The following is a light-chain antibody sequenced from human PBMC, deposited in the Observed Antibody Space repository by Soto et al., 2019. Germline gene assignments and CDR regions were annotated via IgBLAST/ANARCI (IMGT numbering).Light chain of an antibody. CDR1: QSVSSY. CDR2: DAS. Sequence: EIVLTQSPATLSLSPGERATLSCRASQSVSSYLAWYQQKPGQAPRLLIYDASNRATGIPARFSGSWSGTDFTLTIRSLQPEDFAVYYCQQRSNWPLTFGGGTKVEIK. V-gene: IGKV3-11*01. CDR3: QQRSNWPLT. J-gene: IGKJ4*01.